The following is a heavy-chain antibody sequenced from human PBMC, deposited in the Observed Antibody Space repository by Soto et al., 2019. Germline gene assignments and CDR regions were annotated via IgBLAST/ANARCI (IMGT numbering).Heavy chain of an antibody. J-gene: IGHJ4*02. CDR3: AKPRYVTTIASPFDS. Sequence: EVQLLESGGGLAQPGGSLRLSCAASGFTFSSYAMSWVRQAPGKGLERVSSIRGSGDKTHYADSVKGRFTISRDNSKNTLFLQVNTLRVEDTAIYYCAKPRYVTTIASPFDSWGQGIRVTVSS. V-gene: IGHV3-23*01. D-gene: IGHD5-12*01. CDR1: GFTFSSYA. CDR2: IRGSGDKT.